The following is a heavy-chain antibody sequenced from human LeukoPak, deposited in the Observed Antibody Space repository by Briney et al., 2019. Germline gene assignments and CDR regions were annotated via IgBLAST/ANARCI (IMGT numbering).Heavy chain of an antibody. D-gene: IGHD3-10*01. CDR2: ISSSSSTI. CDR3: ARDRGSYHQFGYYFDH. V-gene: IGHV3-48*04. Sequence: GGSLRLSCAASGFTFSSYSMNWVRQAPGKGLEWVSYISSSSSTIYYADSVKGRFTISRDNAKNSLYLQMNSLRAEDTAVYYCARDRGSYHQFGYYFDHWGQGTLVTVSS. CDR1: GFTFSSYS. J-gene: IGHJ4*02.